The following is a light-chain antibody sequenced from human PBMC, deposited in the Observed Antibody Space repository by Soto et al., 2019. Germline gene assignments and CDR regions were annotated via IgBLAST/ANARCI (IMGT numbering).Light chain of an antibody. J-gene: IGKJ1*01. CDR1: QSVSSY. CDR2: DAS. V-gene: IGKV3-11*01. Sequence: EIVFTQSPATLSLSPGERATLSCRASQSVSSYLAWYQQKPGQAPRLLIYDASNRANGIPARFSGSGSGTDFTLTISSLEPEDFAFYYCQQRSNWHPWTFGQGTKVDIK. CDR3: QQRSNWHPWT.